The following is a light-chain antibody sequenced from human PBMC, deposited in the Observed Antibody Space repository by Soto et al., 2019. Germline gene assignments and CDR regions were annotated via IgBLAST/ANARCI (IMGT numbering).Light chain of an antibody. V-gene: IGLV2-14*03. CDR1: SSDVGGYHY. CDR3: SSFTSTHTYV. J-gene: IGLJ1*01. CDR2: QVS. Sequence: VLAQPASVSGSPGQSMTISGTGSSSDVGGYHYVSWYQQHPGKAPKLIIYQVSHRPSGVSDRFSGSKSGNTASLTISGLQGEDEATYYCSSFTSTHTYVFGTGTKVTVL.